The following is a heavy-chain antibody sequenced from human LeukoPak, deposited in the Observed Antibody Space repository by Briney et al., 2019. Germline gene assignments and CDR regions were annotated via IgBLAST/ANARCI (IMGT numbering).Heavy chain of an antibody. D-gene: IGHD6-19*01. Sequence: PSETLSLTCAVYGGSISGYYWNWIRQPPGKGLEWIGEINHSGSTNYNPSLKSRVTISVDTSKNQFSLKLSSVTAADTAVYYCGRGAAVAGSCWYFDLWGRGTLVTVSS. CDR3: GRGAAVAGSCWYFDL. J-gene: IGHJ2*01. CDR1: GGSISGYY. V-gene: IGHV4-34*01. CDR2: INHSGST.